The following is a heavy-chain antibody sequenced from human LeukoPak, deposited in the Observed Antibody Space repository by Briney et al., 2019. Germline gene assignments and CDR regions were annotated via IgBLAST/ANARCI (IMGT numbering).Heavy chain of an antibody. V-gene: IGHV3-9*01. J-gene: IGHJ3*02. D-gene: IGHD3-22*01. CDR3: AKAGLVVKGAFVI. Sequence: QPGRSLRLSCAASGFTFDDYAMHWVRQAPGKGLEWVSGISWNSGSIGYADSVKGRFTISRDNAKNSLYLQMNSLRAEDTALYYCAKAGLVVKGAFVIWGQGTMVTVSS. CDR2: ISWNSGSI. CDR1: GFTFDDYA.